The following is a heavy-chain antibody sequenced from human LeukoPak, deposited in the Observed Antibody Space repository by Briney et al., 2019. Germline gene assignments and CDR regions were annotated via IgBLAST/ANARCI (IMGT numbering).Heavy chain of an antibody. D-gene: IGHD4-17*01. Sequence: SVKVSCKASGYTFTNYGISWVRQAPGQGGDWMGWISAYNGNTNYAQKLQGRVTMSTDTSTSTAYMELRSLRSEDTAVYYCARPPLDYGDNYFDYWGQGTLVTASS. CDR2: ISAYNGNT. CDR3: ARPPLDYGDNYFDY. V-gene: IGHV1-18*01. CDR1: GYTFTNYG. J-gene: IGHJ4*02.